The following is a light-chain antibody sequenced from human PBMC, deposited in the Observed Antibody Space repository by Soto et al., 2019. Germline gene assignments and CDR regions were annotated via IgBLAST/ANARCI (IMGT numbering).Light chain of an antibody. CDR1: QSLRTS. J-gene: IGKJ1*01. V-gene: IGKV3-15*01. CDR2: GAP. CDR3: QQYNNWPWT. Sequence: VVTQSPATLSVSPGERATLSCRASQSLRTSLAWYQQKLGQAPRLLIYGAPTRATGIPARFSGSGSGTEFTLTISSLQSEDFAVYYCQQYNNWPWTFGQGTKVDIK.